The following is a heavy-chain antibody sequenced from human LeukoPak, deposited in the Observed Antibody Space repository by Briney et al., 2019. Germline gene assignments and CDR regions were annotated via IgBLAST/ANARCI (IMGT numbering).Heavy chain of an antibody. J-gene: IGHJ4*02. V-gene: IGHV1-18*01. D-gene: IGHD2-2*02. CDR3: ARTCGSSSCYMVH. CDR1: GYTFANFG. CDR2: ISVYNGNT. Sequence: GASVKVSCKASGYTFANFGITWVRQAPGQGLEWMGWISVYNGNTNYAQNLQGRVTLTTDTSTSTAYMELRSLRSDDTALYYCARTCGSSSCYMVHWGQGTLVTVSS.